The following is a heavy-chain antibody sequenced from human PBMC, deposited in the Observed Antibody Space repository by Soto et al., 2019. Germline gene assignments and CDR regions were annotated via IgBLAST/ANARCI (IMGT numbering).Heavy chain of an antibody. CDR3: AKYLFCGSSTSCYSFSSP. J-gene: IGHJ5*02. V-gene: IGHV3-23*01. D-gene: IGHD2-2*01. CDR2: ISGSGGST. Sequence: SLRLSCADSGFTFSSYAMSWVRQAPGKGLEWVSAISGSGGSTYYADSVKGRFTTSRDNSKNTLYLQMNSLRAEDTAVYYCAKYLFCGSSTSCYSFSSPCGQGTLVTVSS. CDR1: GFTFSSYA.